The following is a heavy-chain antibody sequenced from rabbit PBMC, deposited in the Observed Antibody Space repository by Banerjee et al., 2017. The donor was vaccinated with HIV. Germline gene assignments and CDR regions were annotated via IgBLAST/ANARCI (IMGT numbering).Heavy chain of an antibody. V-gene: IGHV1S45*01. J-gene: IGHJ4*01. D-gene: IGHD3-1*01. CDR2: INTYTARP. Sequence: QEQLEESGGGLVQPGASLTLTCKASGIDFSNYNFMCWVRQAPGKGLQWIACINTYTARPVYATWAKGRFTISRTSSTTVTLQMTSLTAADTATYFCARDLATVVGWNFNLWGPGTLVTVS. CDR1: GIDFSNYNF. CDR3: ARDLATVVGWNFNL.